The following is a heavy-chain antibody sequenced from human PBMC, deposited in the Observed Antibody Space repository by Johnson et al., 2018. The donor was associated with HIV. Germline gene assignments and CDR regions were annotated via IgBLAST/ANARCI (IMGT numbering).Heavy chain of an antibody. D-gene: IGHD2-15*01. CDR2: ISYDGSNK. CDR1: GFTFSSYA. Sequence: QVLLVEFGGGVVQPGRSLRLSCAASGFTFSSYAMHWVRQAPGKGLEWVAVISYDGSNKYYADSVKGRFTISRDNSKNTLYLQMNSLRAEDTAVYYCARSPRIVVVVAATVGHAFDIWGQGTMVTVSS. V-gene: IGHV3-30-3*01. CDR3: ARSPRIVVVVAATVGHAFDI. J-gene: IGHJ3*02.